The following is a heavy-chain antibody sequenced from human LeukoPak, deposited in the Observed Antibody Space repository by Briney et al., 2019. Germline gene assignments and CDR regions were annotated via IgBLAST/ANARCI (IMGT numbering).Heavy chain of an antibody. D-gene: IGHD5-12*01. V-gene: IGHV3-48*03. CDR3: ARDVGKSGYGDY. CDR1: GFTFSSYE. Sequence: GGSLRLSCAASGFTFSSYEMNWVRQAPGKRPQWVSYISSSGDTIYYADSVKGRFTTSRDNAKNSLYLQMNSLRAEDTAVYYCARDVGKSGYGDYWGQGTLVTVSS. J-gene: IGHJ4*02. CDR2: ISSSGDTI.